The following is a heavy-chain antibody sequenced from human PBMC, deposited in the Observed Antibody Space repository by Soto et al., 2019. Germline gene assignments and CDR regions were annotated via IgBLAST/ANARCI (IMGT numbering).Heavy chain of an antibody. CDR2: ISGSGGST. D-gene: IGHD6-6*01. V-gene: IGHV3-23*01. Sequence: GGSLRLSCAASGFTFSSYAMSWVRQAPGKGLEWVSAISGSGGSTYYADSVKGRFTISRDNSKNTLYLQMNSLRAEDTAVYYCAKDWEYSSSSWSDYWGQGTLVTVSS. J-gene: IGHJ4*02. CDR3: AKDWEYSSSSWSDY. CDR1: GFTFSSYA.